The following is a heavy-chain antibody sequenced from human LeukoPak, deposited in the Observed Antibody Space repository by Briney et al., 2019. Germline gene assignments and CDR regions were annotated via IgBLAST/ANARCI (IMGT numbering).Heavy chain of an antibody. D-gene: IGHD6-6*01. CDR3: ARDLLGGYSSGDY. Sequence: ETSQTLSLTCAVSGGSISSGGYSWSWIRQPPGKGLEWIGYIYHSGSTYYNPSLKSRVTISLDRSKNQFSLKLSSVTAADTAVYYCARDLLGGYSSGDYWGQGTLVTVSS. V-gene: IGHV4-30-2*01. J-gene: IGHJ4*02. CDR1: GGSISSGGYS. CDR2: IYHSGST.